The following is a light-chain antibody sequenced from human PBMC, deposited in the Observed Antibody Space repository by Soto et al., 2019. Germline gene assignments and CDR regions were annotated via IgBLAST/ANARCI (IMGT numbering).Light chain of an antibody. Sequence: DIQMTQSPSSLSASVGDRVTITCRASQSISSYLNWYQQKPGKAPKVLIYAASSLQSGVPSRFSGSGSGTDFTLTISSLQPEDFATYYCQQSYIAPLTFGGGTKVDI. CDR3: QQSYIAPLT. CDR1: QSISSY. CDR2: AAS. J-gene: IGKJ4*01. V-gene: IGKV1-39*01.